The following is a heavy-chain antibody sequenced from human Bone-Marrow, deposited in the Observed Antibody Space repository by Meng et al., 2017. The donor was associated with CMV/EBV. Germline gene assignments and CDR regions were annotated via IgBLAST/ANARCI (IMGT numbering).Heavy chain of an antibody. CDR2: ISSNSDTI. D-gene: IGHD2-2*01. CDR3: ASNLPAADY. V-gene: IGHV3-48*04. Sequence: GGSLRLSCVASGFTFSGYTMNWVRQAPGKGLEWVSYISSNSDTIYYADSVRGRFTITRDTAKNSLYLQMSSLRAEDTVVYFCASNLPAADYWGQGTLVTVSS. CDR1: GFTFSGYT. J-gene: IGHJ4*02.